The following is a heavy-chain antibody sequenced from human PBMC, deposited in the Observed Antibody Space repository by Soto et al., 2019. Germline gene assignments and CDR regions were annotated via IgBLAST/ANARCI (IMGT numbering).Heavy chain of an antibody. Sequence: LRLSCAASGFTFGDYAMSWVRQAPGKGLEWVSAISGNGADTSYADSVRGRFTISRDNAKDTLFLQMNSVRAEDTAVYYCARDRYSSSWDMFDYWGQGSLVAV. J-gene: IGHJ4*02. D-gene: IGHD6-13*01. V-gene: IGHV3-23*01. CDR1: GFTFGDYA. CDR3: ARDRYSSSWDMFDY. CDR2: ISGNGADT.